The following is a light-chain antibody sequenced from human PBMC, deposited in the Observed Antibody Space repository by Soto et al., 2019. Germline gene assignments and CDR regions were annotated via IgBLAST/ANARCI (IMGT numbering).Light chain of an antibody. V-gene: IGLV1-44*01. Sequence: QSVLTQPPSASGTPGPRVTLTCSGGGSNIGGNAVNWYQQLPGTAPKLLIYINNQRPSGVPDRFSGSKSGTSASLAISGLQSEDEAHYYCAAWDDGLNGVVFGGGTQMTVL. CDR1: GSNIGGNA. CDR2: INN. CDR3: AAWDDGLNGVV. J-gene: IGLJ7*01.